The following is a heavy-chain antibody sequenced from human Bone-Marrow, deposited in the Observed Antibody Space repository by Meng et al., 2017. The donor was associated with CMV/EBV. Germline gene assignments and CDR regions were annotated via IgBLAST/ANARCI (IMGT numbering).Heavy chain of an antibody. CDR1: GYTFTSYY. Sequence: ASVKVSCKASGYTFTSYYMHWVRQAPGQGLEWMGIINPSGGSTSYAQKFQGRVTMTRDTSTSTVYMELSSLRSEDTAVYYCARVGPVVFRIHKWFDPWGQGTLVTVSS. CDR2: INPSGGST. J-gene: IGHJ5*02. CDR3: ARVGPVVFRIHKWFDP. V-gene: IGHV1-46*01. D-gene: IGHD2-15*01.